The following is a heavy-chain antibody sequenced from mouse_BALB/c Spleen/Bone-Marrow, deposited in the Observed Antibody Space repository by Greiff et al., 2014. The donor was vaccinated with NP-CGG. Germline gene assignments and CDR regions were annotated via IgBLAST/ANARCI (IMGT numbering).Heavy chain of an antibody. V-gene: IGHV1-7*01. J-gene: IGHJ4*01. CDR2: INPSTGYT. CDR3: ARQITTVDYAMDY. D-gene: IGHD1-1*01. Sequence: QVQLQQSGAELAKPGASVKMSCKASGYTLTSYWMHWVKQRPGQGLEWIGYINPSTGYTEYNQKFKDKATLTADKSSSTAYMQLSSLTSEDSAVYYCARQITTVDYAMDYWGRGTSVTVSS. CDR1: GYTLTSYW.